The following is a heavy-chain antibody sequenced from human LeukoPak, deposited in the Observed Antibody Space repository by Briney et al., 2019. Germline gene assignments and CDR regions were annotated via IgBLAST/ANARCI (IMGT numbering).Heavy chain of an antibody. J-gene: IGHJ5*02. D-gene: IGHD2-15*01. CDR1: GFTFSSYG. V-gene: IGHV3-33*01. CDR3: ARGLRYCSDGRCHHWFDP. Sequence: GGSLRLSCAASGFTFSSYGMHWVRHAPGKRLEWVAVIWFDGSNKYYADSVKGRFTISRDNSKNTLYLQMNSLRAEDTAVYYCARGLRYCSDGRCHHWFDPWGQGTLVTVSS. CDR2: IWFDGSNK.